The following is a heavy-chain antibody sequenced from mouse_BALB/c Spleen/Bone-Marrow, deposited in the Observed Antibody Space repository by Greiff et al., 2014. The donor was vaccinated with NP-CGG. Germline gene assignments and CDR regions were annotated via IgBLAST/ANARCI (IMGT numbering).Heavy chain of an antibody. J-gene: IGHJ2*01. D-gene: IGHD1-1*01. CDR3: AREDYYGSSYGDY. Sequence: VQLQQSGAELMKPGASVKISCKATGYTFSSYWIEWAKQRPGHGLEWIGEILPGSGSTNYNEKFKGKATFTADTSSNTAYMQLSSLTSEDSAVYYCAREDYYGSSYGDYWGQGTTLTVSS. V-gene: IGHV1-9*01. CDR2: ILPGSGST. CDR1: GYTFSSYW.